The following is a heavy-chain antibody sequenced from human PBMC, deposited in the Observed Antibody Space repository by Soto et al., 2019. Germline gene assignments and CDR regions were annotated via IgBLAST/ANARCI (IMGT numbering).Heavy chain of an antibody. Sequence: QVQLVESGGGVVQPGRSLRLSCAASGFTFSSYGMHWVRQAPGKGLEWVAVISYDGSNKYYADSVKGRFTISRDNSKNTLYLQMNSLRAEDTAVYYCAKDLSSSSSIDYWGQGTLVTVSS. J-gene: IGHJ4*02. CDR1: GFTFSSYG. CDR2: ISYDGSNK. CDR3: AKDLSSSSSIDY. V-gene: IGHV3-30*18. D-gene: IGHD6-6*01.